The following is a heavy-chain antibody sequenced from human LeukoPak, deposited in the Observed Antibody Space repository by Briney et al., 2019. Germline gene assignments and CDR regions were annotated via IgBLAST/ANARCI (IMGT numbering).Heavy chain of an antibody. CDR3: AKYGNSGWVIDN. D-gene: IGHD6-19*01. CDR2: IYYTGGT. Sequence: SGTLSLTCTVSGGSIGSDYWTWIRQPPGKGLEYIGYIYYTGGTNYNPSLKSRVTISVDTSKNQFSLKLTSVTAADTAVYFCAKYGNSGWVIDNWGQGTLVTVSS. V-gene: IGHV4-59*08. CDR1: GGSIGSDY. J-gene: IGHJ4*02.